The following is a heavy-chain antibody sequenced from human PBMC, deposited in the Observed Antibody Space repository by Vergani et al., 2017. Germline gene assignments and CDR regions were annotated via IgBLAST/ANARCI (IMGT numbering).Heavy chain of an antibody. V-gene: IGHV4-31*01. D-gene: IGHD1-1*01. CDR2: IYYSGST. CDR3: AREDLQLEPYVMDV. J-gene: IGHJ6*03. Sequence: QVQLQESGPGLVKPSQTLSLTCTVSGGSISSGGYYWSWIRQHPGKGLEWIGYIYYSGSTYYNPSLKSPVTISVDTSKNQFSLKLSSVTAADTAVYYCAREDLQLEPYVMDVWGKGTTVTVSS. CDR1: GGSISSGGYY.